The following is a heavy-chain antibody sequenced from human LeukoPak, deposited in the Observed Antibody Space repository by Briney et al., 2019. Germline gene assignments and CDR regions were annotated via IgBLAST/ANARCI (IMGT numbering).Heavy chain of an antibody. J-gene: IGHJ4*02. CDR1: GFTFNRYA. CDR2: IAYDATNI. CDR3: ASTDSMAVTHSLDD. D-gene: IGHD6-19*01. Sequence: GGSLRLSCAASGFTFNRYAMSWVRQAPGKGLEWVAVIAYDATNIYYADYVKGRFTISRVNSKATLFLQMNGLRPEDTAVYYCASTDSMAVTHSLDDWGQGTLVTVSA. V-gene: IGHV3-30-3*01.